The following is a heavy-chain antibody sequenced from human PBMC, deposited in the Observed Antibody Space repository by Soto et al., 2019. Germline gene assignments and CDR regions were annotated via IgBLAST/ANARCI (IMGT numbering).Heavy chain of an antibody. D-gene: IGHD4-17*01. Sequence: QVQLQQSGPRLVKPSETLSLTCTVSSGPDRSHNWGWIRQPPGRGLEWIGYVYYTGATPHTPALRGRVTLSADTSKNDISLTLNSVTAADTAVYYCVIQGIDYLHGLVDVWGQGTTVSVSS. V-gene: IGHV4-59*08. J-gene: IGHJ6*02. CDR1: SGPDRSHN. CDR2: VYYTGAT. CDR3: VIQGIDYLHGLVDV.